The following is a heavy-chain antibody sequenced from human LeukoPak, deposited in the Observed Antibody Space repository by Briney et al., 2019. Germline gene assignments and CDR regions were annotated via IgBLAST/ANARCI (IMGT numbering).Heavy chain of an antibody. V-gene: IGHV3-48*02. J-gene: IGHJ4*02. Sequence: GVSLRLSCAASGFTVSSYSMNWVRQAPGKGLEWVSYISSSSSTIYYADSVKGRFTISRDNAKNSLYLQMNSLRDEDTAVYYCARDRGYDFWSGYYGFDYWGQGTLVTVSS. D-gene: IGHD3-3*01. CDR3: ARDRGYDFWSGYYGFDY. CDR1: GFTVSSYS. CDR2: ISSSSSTI.